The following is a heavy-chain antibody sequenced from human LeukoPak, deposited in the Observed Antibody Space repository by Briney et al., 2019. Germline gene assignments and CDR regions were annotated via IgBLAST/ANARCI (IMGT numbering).Heavy chain of an antibody. Sequence: SVKVSCKASGGTFSSYAISWVRQAPGQGLEWMGGIFPIFGTANYAQKFQGRVTITADESTSTAYKEGCSLRSEDTAVYYWAAPMVRGVIIHPHFDYWGQGTLVTVSS. J-gene: IGHJ4*02. D-gene: IGHD3-10*01. CDR3: AAPMVRGVIIHPHFDY. CDR2: IFPIFGTA. V-gene: IGHV1-69*13. CDR1: GGTFSSYA.